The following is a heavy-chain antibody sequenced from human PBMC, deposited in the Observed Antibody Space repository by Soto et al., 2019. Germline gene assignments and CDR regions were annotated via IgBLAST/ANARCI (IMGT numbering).Heavy chain of an antibody. D-gene: IGHD3-3*01. CDR2: IIPIFGTA. CDR1: GGTFSSYA. V-gene: IGHV1-69*06. CDR3: ARLTLRFLEWAQYGMDV. J-gene: IGHJ6*02. Sequence: SVKVSCKASGGTFSSYAISWVRQAPGQGLEWMGGIIPIFGTANYAQKFQGRVTITADKSTSTAYMELSSLRSEDTAVYYCARLTLRFLEWAQYGMDVWGQGTTVTVSS.